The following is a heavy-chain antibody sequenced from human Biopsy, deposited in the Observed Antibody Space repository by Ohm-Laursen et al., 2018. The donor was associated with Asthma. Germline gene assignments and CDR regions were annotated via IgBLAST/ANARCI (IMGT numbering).Heavy chain of an antibody. D-gene: IGHD3-3*01. CDR1: GFTFSDYG. CDR2: ISSDGSQK. CDR3: ARDVMEWYLPAFDF. Sequence: SLRLSCSASGFTFSDYGLHWVRQAPGKGLEWVALISSDGSQKYNADSVKGRFSVSRDDSKNTLYLQMNSLRPDDTAVYYCARDVMEWYLPAFDFWGQGTLVTVSS. J-gene: IGHJ4*02. V-gene: IGHV3-30*03.